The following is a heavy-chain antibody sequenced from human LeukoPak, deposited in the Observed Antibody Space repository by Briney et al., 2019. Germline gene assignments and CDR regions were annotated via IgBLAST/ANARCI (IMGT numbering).Heavy chain of an antibody. V-gene: IGHV3-66*04. J-gene: IGHJ4*02. CDR1: GFTVSSNY. D-gene: IGHD6-19*01. CDR2: IYSGGST. CDR3: ARLPVAGTEGFDY. Sequence: GGSLRLSCAASGFTVSSNYMSWVRQAPGKGLEWVSVIYSGGSTYYADSVKGRFTISRDNSKNTLYLQMNSLRAEDTAVYYCARLPVAGTEGFDYWGQGTLVTVSS.